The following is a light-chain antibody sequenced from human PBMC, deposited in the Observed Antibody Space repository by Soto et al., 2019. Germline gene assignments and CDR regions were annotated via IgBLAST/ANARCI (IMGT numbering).Light chain of an antibody. Sequence: QMTQSPSSLSASVGDRVTITLRASQSISSWLAWYQQKPGKAPKLLIYKASSLGSGVPSRFSGSGSGTEFTLTISSLQPDDFATYYCQQYNSYWTSGQGAKVDIK. CDR2: KAS. V-gene: IGKV1-5*03. CDR3: QQYNSYWT. CDR1: QSISSW. J-gene: IGKJ1*01.